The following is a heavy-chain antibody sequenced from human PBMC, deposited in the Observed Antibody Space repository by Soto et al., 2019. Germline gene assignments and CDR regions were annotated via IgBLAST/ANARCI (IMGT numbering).Heavy chain of an antibody. CDR2: ISSSSSYI. D-gene: IGHD6-13*01. V-gene: IGHV3-21*01. J-gene: IGHJ5*02. Sequence: PGVSLRLSCAASGFTFSSYSMNWVRQAPGKGLEWVSSISSSSSYIYYADSVKGRFTISRDNAKNSLYLQMNSLRAEDTAVYYCARDHIGYSSSWSPVPSRFDPWGQGTLVTVSS. CDR3: ARDHIGYSSSWSPVPSRFDP. CDR1: GFTFSSYS.